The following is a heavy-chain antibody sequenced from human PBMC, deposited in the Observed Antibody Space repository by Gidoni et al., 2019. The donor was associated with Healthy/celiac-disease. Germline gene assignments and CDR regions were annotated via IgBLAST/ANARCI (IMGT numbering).Heavy chain of an antibody. J-gene: IGHJ4*02. D-gene: IGHD6-19*01. CDR1: AFTFSRYA. CDR2: ISYDGSNK. Sequence: QVQLVESGGGVVQPGRSLRLSCAASAFTFSRYAMHWVRQAPGKGLEWVAVISYDGSNKYYADSVKGRFTISRDNSKNTLYLQMNSLRAEDTAVYYCAKEVTYSSGWYDYWGQGTLVTVSS. V-gene: IGHV3-30*04. CDR3: AKEVTYSSGWYDY.